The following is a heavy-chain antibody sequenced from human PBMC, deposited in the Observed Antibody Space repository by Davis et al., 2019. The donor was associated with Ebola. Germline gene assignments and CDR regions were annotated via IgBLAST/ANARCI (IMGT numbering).Heavy chain of an antibody. CDR2: ISWNSGSI. V-gene: IGHV3-9*01. CDR3: AKDIWGFAGMDV. J-gene: IGHJ6*02. Sequence: PGGSLRLSCAASGFTFDDYAMHWVRQAPGKGLEWVSGISWNSGSIGYADSVKGRFTISRDNSKNMVYLQMNSLRVEDSALYYCAKDIWGFAGMDVWGQGTTVTVSS. D-gene: IGHD3-16*01. CDR1: GFTFDDYA.